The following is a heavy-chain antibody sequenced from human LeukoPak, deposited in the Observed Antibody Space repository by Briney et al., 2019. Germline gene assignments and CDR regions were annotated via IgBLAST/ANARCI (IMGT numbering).Heavy chain of an antibody. D-gene: IGHD5-18*01. V-gene: IGHV1-69*04. CDR1: GGTFSSYA. CDR2: IIPMLGIA. J-gene: IGHJ6*02. CDR3: ARSRPVDTAMGPQRIYYSYGMDV. Sequence: SVSVSCMASGGTFSSYAMSWVRQAPGEGGEGMGRIIPMLGIANYAQKLKGGVTITAEKSRRRAYMEVSSLRSEERAGYYGARSRPVDTAMGPQRIYYSYGMDVWGQGTTVTVSS.